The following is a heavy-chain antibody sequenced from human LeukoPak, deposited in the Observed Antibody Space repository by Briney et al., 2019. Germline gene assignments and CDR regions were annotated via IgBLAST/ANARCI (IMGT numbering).Heavy chain of an antibody. CDR2: IRAGGYDT. CDR1: GFTFNNYA. D-gene: IGHD3-10*01. CDR3: ARQRGASGAVNWFDP. V-gene: IGHV3-23*01. Sequence: GGSLRLSCAASGFTFNNYAMSWVRQAPGKGMEWVSGIRAGGYDTYHADSVKGRFTISRNTSKNTLKLQMNSLRVEDTAIYYCARQRGASGAVNWFDPWGQGTLVTVSS. J-gene: IGHJ5*02.